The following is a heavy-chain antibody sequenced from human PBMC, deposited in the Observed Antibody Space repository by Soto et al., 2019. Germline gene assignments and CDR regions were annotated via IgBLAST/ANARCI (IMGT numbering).Heavy chain of an antibody. CDR2: TRST. Sequence: PSETLSLTCTVSGDSISSVYWSWIRQPPGKGLEWIGYTRSTNYNPSLKSRVTISVDTSLNQVSLRLTSVTAADTAVYYCARRGGGFDNWFVPWGHGTLVTVSS. V-gene: IGHV4-59*08. CDR1: GDSISSVY. CDR3: ARRGGGFDNWFVP. J-gene: IGHJ5*02.